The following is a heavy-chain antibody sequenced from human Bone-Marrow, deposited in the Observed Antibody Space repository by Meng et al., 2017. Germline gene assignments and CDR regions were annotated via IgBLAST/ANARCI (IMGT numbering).Heavy chain of an antibody. CDR1: GYTFTSYY. V-gene: IGHV1-46*01. CDR3: ARVQSSGWSPGY. CDR2: INPSGGST. J-gene: IGHJ4*02. Sequence: QGELGQSWAEVKKPGASGKVSCKASGYTFTSYYMHWVRQSPGQGLEWMGIINPSGGSTSYAQKFQGRVTMTRDTSTSTVYMELSSLRSEDTAVYYCARVQSSGWSPGYWGQGTLVTVSS. D-gene: IGHD6-19*01.